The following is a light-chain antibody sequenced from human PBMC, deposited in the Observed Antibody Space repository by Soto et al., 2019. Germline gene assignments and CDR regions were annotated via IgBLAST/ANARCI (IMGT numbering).Light chain of an antibody. V-gene: IGKV4-1*01. CDR2: WAS. J-gene: IGKJ3*01. CDR3: QQYYSTPFT. Sequence: DIVMTQSPDSLAVSLGERATINCKSSRSVLYSSNNKNYLAWYQQKPGQPPKLLIYWASTRESGVPDRFSGSGSATAFTLTINSLRAEDVAVYYFQQYYSTPFTFGPGTRVHIK. CDR1: RSVLYSSNNKNY.